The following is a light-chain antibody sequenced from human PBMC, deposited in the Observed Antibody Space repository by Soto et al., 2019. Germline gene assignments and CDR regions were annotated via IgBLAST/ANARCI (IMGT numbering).Light chain of an antibody. CDR3: QQYGSSPRS. Sequence: EIVLTQSPGTLSLSPGERATLSCRASQSVSSSYLAWYQQKPGQAPRPLIYGASSRATGIPDRFSGSGSGTDFTLTISRLEPEDFAVYYCQQYGSSPRSFGQGTKLAIK. V-gene: IGKV3-20*01. CDR2: GAS. J-gene: IGKJ2*01. CDR1: QSVSSSY.